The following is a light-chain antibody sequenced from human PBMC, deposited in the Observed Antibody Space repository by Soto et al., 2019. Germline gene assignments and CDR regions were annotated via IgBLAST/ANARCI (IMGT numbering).Light chain of an antibody. CDR1: QSVTSDF. V-gene: IGKV3-20*01. J-gene: IGKJ1*01. CDR2: GAS. Sequence: EIVLTQSPGTLSLSPGDRATLSCRASQSVTSDFLAWYRQKPGQAPRLLIYGASSRATGIPDRFSGSGSGTDFTLTISRLEPEDFAVYYCQQYGSSPRTFGQGTKVDIK. CDR3: QQYGSSPRT.